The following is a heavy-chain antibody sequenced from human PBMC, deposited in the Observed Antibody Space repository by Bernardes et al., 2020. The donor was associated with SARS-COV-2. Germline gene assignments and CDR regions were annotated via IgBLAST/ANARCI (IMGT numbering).Heavy chain of an antibody. V-gene: IGHV3-73*01. CDR2: IRSKANSYAT. CDR3: TRRTGVGGYYYGMDV. Sequence: GGSLRLSCAASGFTFSGSAMHWVRQASGKGLEWVGRIRSKANSYATAYAASVKGRFTISRDDSKNTAYLQMNSLKTEDTAVYYCTRRTGVGGYYYGMDVWGQGTTVTVSS. D-gene: IGHD7-27*01. CDR1: GFTFSGSA. J-gene: IGHJ6*02.